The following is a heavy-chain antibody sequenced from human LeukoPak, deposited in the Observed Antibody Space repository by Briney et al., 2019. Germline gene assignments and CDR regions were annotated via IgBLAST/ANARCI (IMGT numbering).Heavy chain of an antibody. J-gene: IGHJ4*02. V-gene: IGHV4-59*01. D-gene: IGHD2-21*02. CDR2: IYSSGST. CDR1: GGSISSYY. Sequence: SETLSLNCTVSGGSISSYYWSWIRQPPGKGLEWIGYIYSSGSTNYNPSLKSRITISVDTSKNQFSLKLSSVTAADTAVYYCARFAYCGGHCWYYFDYWGQGSLVTVSS. CDR3: ARFAYCGGHCWYYFDY.